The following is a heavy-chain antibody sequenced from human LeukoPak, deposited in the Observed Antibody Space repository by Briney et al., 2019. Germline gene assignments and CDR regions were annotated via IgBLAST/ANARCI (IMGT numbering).Heavy chain of an antibody. CDR2: IYYSGNT. V-gene: IGHV4-39*01. CDR3: ARALTYYDIFSLPVNPRGAFDI. D-gene: IGHD3-9*01. CDR1: GGSISSSSYY. J-gene: IGHJ3*02. Sequence: PSETLSLTCTVSGGSISSSSYYWDWIRQPPGKGLEWIGAIYYSGNTNYNPSLKSRVTISVDTSKNQFSLKLSSVTAADTAVYYCARALTYYDIFSLPVNPRGAFDIWGQGTMVTVSS.